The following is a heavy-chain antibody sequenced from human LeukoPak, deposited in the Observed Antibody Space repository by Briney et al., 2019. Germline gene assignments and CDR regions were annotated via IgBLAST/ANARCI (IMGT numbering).Heavy chain of an antibody. Sequence: GGSLRLSCAASGFTFSSYAMSWVRQAPGKGLEWVSAISGSSGSTYYADSVKGRFTISRDNSKNTLYLQMNSLRAEDTAVYYCAKDPMVYDSSGYDYWGQGTLVTVSS. J-gene: IGHJ4*02. V-gene: IGHV3-23*01. CDR1: GFTFSSYA. CDR2: ISGSSGST. CDR3: AKDPMVYDSSGYDY. D-gene: IGHD3-22*01.